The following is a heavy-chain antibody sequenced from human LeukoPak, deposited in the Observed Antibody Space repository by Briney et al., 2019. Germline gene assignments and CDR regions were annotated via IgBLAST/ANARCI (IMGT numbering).Heavy chain of an antibody. CDR2: IYYSGST. CDR1: GGSISGDY. CDR3: ARVYSSGSFDY. V-gene: IGHV4-59*01. J-gene: IGHJ4*02. D-gene: IGHD2-15*01. Sequence: SSETLSLTCTVSGGSISGDYWSWIRQPPGKGLEWIGYIYYSGSTNYNPSLKSRVTISVDTSKNQFSLKLSSVTAADTAVYYCARVYSSGSFDYWGQGTLVTVSS.